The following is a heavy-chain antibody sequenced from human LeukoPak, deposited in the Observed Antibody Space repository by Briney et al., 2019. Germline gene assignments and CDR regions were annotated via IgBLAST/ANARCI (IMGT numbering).Heavy chain of an antibody. CDR1: GFSFSTHW. J-gene: IGHJ4*02. Sequence: GGSLRLSCAASGFSFSTHWMHWVRQAPGKGLVYVAQINSDGSATAYADSVKGRFTISRGNAKNTLYLEMISLRAEDTAVYYCGSLTVVAKDHWGQGTLVTVSS. V-gene: IGHV3-74*01. D-gene: IGHD3-22*01. CDR2: INSDGSAT. CDR3: GSLTVVAKDH.